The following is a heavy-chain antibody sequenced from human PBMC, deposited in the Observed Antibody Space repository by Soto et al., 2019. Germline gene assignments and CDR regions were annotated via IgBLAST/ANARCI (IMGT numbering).Heavy chain of an antibody. Sequence: GGSLRLSCAASGFTFSSFAMSWVRQAPGKGLDWVSAISGSGGSTYSADSVKGRFTISRDNAKNSLFLQMNSLRAEDTAVYYCARGNFYYGLDVWGQGTTVTVSS. CDR2: ISGSGGST. J-gene: IGHJ6*02. CDR3: ARGNFYYGLDV. CDR1: GFTFSSFA. V-gene: IGHV3-23*01.